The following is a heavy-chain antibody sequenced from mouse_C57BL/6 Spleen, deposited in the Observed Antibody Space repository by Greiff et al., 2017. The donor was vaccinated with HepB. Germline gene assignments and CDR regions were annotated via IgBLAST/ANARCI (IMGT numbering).Heavy chain of an antibody. D-gene: IGHD1-1*01. J-gene: IGHJ2*01. V-gene: IGHV1-15*01. CDR1: GYTFTDYE. CDR2: IDPETGGT. Sequence: VQGVESGAELVRPGASVTLSCKASGYTFTDYEMHWVKQTPVHGLEWIGAIDPETGGTAYNQKVKGKAILTADNTSSKAYMELRSLTSEDSAVYYCTRWDTTVVATTDYWGQGTTLAVS. CDR3: TRWDTTVVATTDY.